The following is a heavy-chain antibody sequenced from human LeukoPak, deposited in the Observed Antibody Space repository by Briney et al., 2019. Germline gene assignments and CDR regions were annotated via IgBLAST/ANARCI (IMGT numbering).Heavy chain of an antibody. Sequence: GGSLRLSCAASGFTFTTSGMHWVRQAPGKGLEWVALIRYDGSNEYYADSVKGRFTISRDNAKNTLYLQMNSLRAEDTAVYYCARAAQLGSFDYWGQGTLVTVSS. CDR2: IRYDGSNE. CDR1: GFTFTTSG. V-gene: IGHV3-30*02. J-gene: IGHJ4*02. CDR3: ARAAQLGSFDY. D-gene: IGHD1-1*01.